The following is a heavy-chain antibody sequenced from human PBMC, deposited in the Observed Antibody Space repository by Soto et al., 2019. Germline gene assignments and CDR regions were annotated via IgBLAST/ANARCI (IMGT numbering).Heavy chain of an antibody. CDR1: GGSISSYY. V-gene: IGHV4-59*01. J-gene: IGHJ3*02. Sequence: QVQLQESGPGLVKPSETLSLTCTVSGGSISSYYWSWIRQPPGKGLEWIGYIYYSGSTNYNPSLKRRVTISVDTSKNQFYLKLSSVTAADTAVYYCARDISPKYSDILTGKMTGAFDIWGQGTMFTVSS. D-gene: IGHD3-9*01. CDR2: IYYSGST. CDR3: ARDISPKYSDILTGKMTGAFDI.